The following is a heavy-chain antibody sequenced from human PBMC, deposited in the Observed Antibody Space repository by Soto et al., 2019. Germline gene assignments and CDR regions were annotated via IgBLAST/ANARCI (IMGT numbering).Heavy chain of an antibody. D-gene: IGHD6-6*01. CDR3: ARGGIGIAARRDAFDI. V-gene: IGHV1-69*02. CDR1: GGTFSSYT. J-gene: IGHJ3*02. CDR2: IIPILGIA. Sequence: ASVKVSCKASGGTFSSYTISWVRQAPGQGLEWMGRIIPILGIANYAQKFQGRVTITADKSTSTAYMELSSLRSEDTAVYYCARGGIGIAARRDAFDIWGQGTMVTVSS.